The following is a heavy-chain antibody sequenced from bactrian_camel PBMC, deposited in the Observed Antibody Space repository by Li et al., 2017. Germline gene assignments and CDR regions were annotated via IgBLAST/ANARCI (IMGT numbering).Heavy chain of an antibody. D-gene: IGHD3*01. CDR1: GYTFRYNY. CDR3: AIDQPCNAVFSTHPDKSNHFGH. CDR2: IYTDGST. V-gene: IGHV3S10*01. Sequence: QLVESGGGLVQPGGSLRLSCAGYTFRYNYMAWFRQTPGNEREGVASIYTDGSTYYAASVKGRFTISQDNARITLHLEMHSLKPEDTGMYFCAIDQPCNAVFSTHPDKSNHFGHFGQGTQVTVS. J-gene: IGHJ6*01.